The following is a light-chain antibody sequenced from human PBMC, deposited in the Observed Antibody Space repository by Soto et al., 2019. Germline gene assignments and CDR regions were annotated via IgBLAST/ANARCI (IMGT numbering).Light chain of an antibody. CDR2: AAS. CDR1: QDISSS. V-gene: IGKV1-12*01. Sequence: DLPMTQSPSSVSASVGDTVTITCRASQDISSSLGWYQHKPGNAPKVLIHAASNLQSGVPSRFSGSGSGTDFTLTISSLQPEDFATYYCQQANSFPLTFGGGTEVEIK. J-gene: IGKJ4*01. CDR3: QQANSFPLT.